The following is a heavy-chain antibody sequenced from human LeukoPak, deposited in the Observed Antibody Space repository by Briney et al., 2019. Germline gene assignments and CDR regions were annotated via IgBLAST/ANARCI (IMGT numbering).Heavy chain of an antibody. J-gene: IGHJ4*02. D-gene: IGHD2-2*01. CDR3: ARAVADCSGTSCLYYFDY. V-gene: IGHV3-48*02. CDR1: GFTFSPYA. CDR2: ISSSSNTI. Sequence: PGGSLRLSCAASGFTFSPYAMNWVRQAPGKGLEWVSYISSSSNTIYYADSVKGRFTISRDNAENSLYLQMNSLRDEDTAVFYCARAVADCSGTSCLYYFDYWGQGTLVTASS.